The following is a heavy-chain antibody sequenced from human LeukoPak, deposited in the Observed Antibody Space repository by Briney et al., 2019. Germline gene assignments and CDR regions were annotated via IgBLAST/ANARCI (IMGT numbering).Heavy chain of an antibody. V-gene: IGHV4-34*01. CDR3: ARSDYYDSSGPEDYGMDV. CDR1: GGSFSGYY. CDR2: INHSGST. J-gene: IGHJ6*02. D-gene: IGHD3-22*01. Sequence: SETLSLTCAVYGGSFSGYYWSWIRQPPGKGLEWIGEINHSGSTNYNPSLKSRVTISVDTSKNQFSLKLSSVTAADTAVYYCARSDYYDSSGPEDYGMDVWGQGTTVTVSS.